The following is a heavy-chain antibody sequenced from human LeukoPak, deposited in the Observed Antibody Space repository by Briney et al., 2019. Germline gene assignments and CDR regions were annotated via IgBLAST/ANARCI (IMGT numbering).Heavy chain of an antibody. Sequence: GGSLRLSCAVSGFTFSTHSMNWVRQAPGKGLEWVSSINPTSTSIYYADAVKGRFTISRDNAKSSLYLQMNSLRAEDTARYYCVRLRRNSDRSGYYYFYNYWGQGIQVTVSS. CDR3: VRLRRNSDRSGYYYFYNY. CDR1: GFTFSTHS. CDR2: INPTSTSI. D-gene: IGHD3-22*01. J-gene: IGHJ4*02. V-gene: IGHV3-21*01.